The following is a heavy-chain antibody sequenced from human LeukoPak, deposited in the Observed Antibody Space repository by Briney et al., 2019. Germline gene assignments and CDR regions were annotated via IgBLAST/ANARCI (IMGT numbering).Heavy chain of an antibody. Sequence: QAGGSLRLSCAASGFTFSSSCMNWVRQAPGKGLEWVATINQDGSEKYYVDSLNGRFTISRDNSKNTLYLQMRSLRVEETAVYYCTRGPRNDTFCWGQGTLVSVSS. J-gene: IGHJ4*02. V-gene: IGHV3-7*04. CDR1: GFTFSSSC. CDR3: TRGPRNDTFC. CDR2: INQDGSEK.